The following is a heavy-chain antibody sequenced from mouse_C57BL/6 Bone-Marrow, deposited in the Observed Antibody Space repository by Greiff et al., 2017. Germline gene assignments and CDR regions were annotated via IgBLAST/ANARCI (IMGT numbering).Heavy chain of an antibody. V-gene: IGHV5-17*01. CDR1: GFTFSDYG. CDR3: ARRDITTVVVDY. Sequence: VMLVESGGGLVKPGGSLKLSCAASGFTFSDYGMHWVRQAPEKGLEWVAYISSGSSTIYYADTVKGRFTISRDNAKNTLFLQMTSLRSEDTAMYYCARRDITTVVVDYWGQGTTLTVSS. J-gene: IGHJ2*01. D-gene: IGHD1-1*01. CDR2: ISSGSSTI.